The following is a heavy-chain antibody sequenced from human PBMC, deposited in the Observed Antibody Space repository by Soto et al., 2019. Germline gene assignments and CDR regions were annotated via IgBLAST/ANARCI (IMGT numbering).Heavy chain of an antibody. J-gene: IGHJ6*02. CDR2: IIPIFGTA. CDR1: GGTFSSYA. D-gene: IGHD2-15*01. CDR3: ARGEGYCSGGSCYRWLYCYGYGMDV. V-gene: IGHV1-69*01. Sequence: QVQLVQSGAEVKKPGSSVKVSCKASGGTFSSYAISWVRQAPGQGLEWMGGIIPIFGTANYAEKFQGRVTITENESTRIGDMVMSSLRSEDTAVYDCARGEGYCSGGSCYRWLYCYGYGMDVCGQGTTVTVSS.